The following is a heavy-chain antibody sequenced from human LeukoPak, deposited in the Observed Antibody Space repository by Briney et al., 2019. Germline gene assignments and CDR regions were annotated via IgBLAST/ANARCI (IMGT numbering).Heavy chain of an antibody. CDR1: GYTFTGYD. Sequence: ASVKVSCKASGYTFTGYDMHWVRQAPGQGLEWRGWINPNSGGTNYAQKFPGTVTMTRDTSISTAYMEPSRVRSDDTAVYYCASASEHSSSSTYWGQGTLVTVSS. J-gene: IGHJ4*02. V-gene: IGHV1-2*02. D-gene: IGHD6-6*01. CDR2: INPNSGGT. CDR3: ASASEHSSSSTY.